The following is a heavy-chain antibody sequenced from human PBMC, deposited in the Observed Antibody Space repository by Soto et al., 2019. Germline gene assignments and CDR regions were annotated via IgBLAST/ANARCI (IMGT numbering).Heavy chain of an antibody. V-gene: IGHV4-4*02. CDR1: GGSISSSNW. D-gene: IGHD3-22*01. CDR3: AREGSGYYKYNWFDP. Sequence: SETLSLTCAVSGGSISSSNWWSWVRQPPGKGLEWIGEIYHSGGTNYNPSLKSRVTISVDKSKNQFSLKLSSVTAADTAVYYCAREGSGYYKYNWFDPWGQGILVTVSS. CDR2: IYHSGGT. J-gene: IGHJ5*02.